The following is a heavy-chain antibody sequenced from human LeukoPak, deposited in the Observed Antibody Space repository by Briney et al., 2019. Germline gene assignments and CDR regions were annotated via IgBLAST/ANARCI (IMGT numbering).Heavy chain of an antibody. CDR2: IYPRDGST. V-gene: IGHV1-46*01. Sequence: ASVKVSRKASGYTFTSNYIHWVRQAPGQGLEWMGMIYPRDGSTSYAQKFQGRVTVTRDTSTSTVDMELSGLRSEDTAVYYCARDQEGFDYWGQGTLVTVSS. CDR3: ARDQEGFDY. CDR1: GYTFTSNY. J-gene: IGHJ4*02.